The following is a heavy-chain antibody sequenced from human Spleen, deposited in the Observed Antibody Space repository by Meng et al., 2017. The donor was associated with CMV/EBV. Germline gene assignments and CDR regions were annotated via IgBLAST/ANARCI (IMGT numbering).Heavy chain of an antibody. CDR1: GYTFTGYY. CDR3: ARDQGYDFWSGYSWFDP. D-gene: IGHD3-3*01. CDR2: INPNSGGT. Sequence: ASVKVSCKASGYTFTGYYMHWVRQAPGQGLEWMGWINPNSGGTNYAQKFQGRVTMTRDTSISTAYMELSRLRSDDTAVYYCARDQGYDFWSGYSWFDPWGQGTLVTVS. J-gene: IGHJ5*02. V-gene: IGHV1-2*02.